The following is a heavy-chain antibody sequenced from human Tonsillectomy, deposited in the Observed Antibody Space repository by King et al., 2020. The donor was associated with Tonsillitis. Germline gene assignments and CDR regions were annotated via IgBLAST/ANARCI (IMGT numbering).Heavy chain of an antibody. J-gene: IGHJ4*02. CDR3: ARVRTGSPLDY. CDR1: GGTLSSYA. V-gene: IGHV1-69*06. CDR2: IIPMFGTT. D-gene: IGHD3-10*01. Sequence: GQLVQSGAEVKKPGSSVKVSCKASGGTLSSYAITWVRQAPGQGLEWMGGIIPMFGTTNYAQKFQGRLTFTADKSTGTVYMDLSSLRSEDTAIYYCARVRTGSPLDYWGQGTLVTVSS.